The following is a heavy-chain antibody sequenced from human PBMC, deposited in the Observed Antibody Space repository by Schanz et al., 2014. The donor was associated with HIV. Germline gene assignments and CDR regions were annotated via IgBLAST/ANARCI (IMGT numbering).Heavy chain of an antibody. CDR3: ARDLSLASSTPTLAFDI. V-gene: IGHV1-46*01. D-gene: IGHD2-2*01. Sequence: QVQLVQSGAEVKKPGASVKVSCKASGYTFTTYYMHWVRQAPGQGLEWMGIINPSGGSTSYAQKFQGRVTITADESTSTAYMELSSLRSEDTAVYYCARDLSLASSTPTLAFDIWGQGTMVTVSS. CDR1: GYTFTTYY. CDR2: INPSGGST. J-gene: IGHJ3*02.